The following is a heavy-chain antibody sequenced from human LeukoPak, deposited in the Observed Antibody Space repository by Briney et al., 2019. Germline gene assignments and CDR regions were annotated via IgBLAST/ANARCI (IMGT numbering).Heavy chain of an antibody. CDR2: ISFDGTNK. CDR3: ARGRAYTNSVNDRADL. D-gene: IGHD4-11*01. CDR1: GFTFSSYA. V-gene: IGHV3-30*09. J-gene: IGHJ5*02. Sequence: PGGSLRLSCAASGFTFSSYAMSWVRQAPGQGLEWVAAISFDGTNKYYADSVKGRFAISRDNSKNTLSLEMNSLRVEDTAMYYCARGRAYTNSVNDRADLWGQGTLVTVSS.